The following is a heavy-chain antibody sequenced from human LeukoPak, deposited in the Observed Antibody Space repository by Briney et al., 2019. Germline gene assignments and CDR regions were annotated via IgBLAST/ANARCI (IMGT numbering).Heavy chain of an antibody. Sequence: SETLSLTCGVSGYPINNAYYWVWIRQPPGKGLGWIGSLYHPDSTYYNPSLKSRVTMSVDTSRNQFSLRLSFVTAADTAVYYCARQYDSCFYYYLDLWGTGTTVTVSS. CDR3: ARQYDSCFYYYLDL. CDR2: LYHPDST. CDR1: GYPINNAYY. J-gene: IGHJ6*03. D-gene: IGHD2-2*01. V-gene: IGHV4-38-2*01.